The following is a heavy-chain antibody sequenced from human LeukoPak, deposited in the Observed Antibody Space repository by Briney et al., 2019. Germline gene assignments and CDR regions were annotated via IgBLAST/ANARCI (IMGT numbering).Heavy chain of an antibody. CDR2: INHSGST. D-gene: IGHD2-15*01. Sequence: SETLSLTCALYGGSFTGYYWRWIRQPPGKGLEWIGEINHSGSTKYNPSLKSRVTISVDTSTKQFFLRLTSVTAADTAVYFCARMRAATGEYNFDFWGQGTLVTVSS. CDR3: ARMRAATGEYNFDF. CDR1: GGSFTGYY. J-gene: IGHJ4*02. V-gene: IGHV4-34*01.